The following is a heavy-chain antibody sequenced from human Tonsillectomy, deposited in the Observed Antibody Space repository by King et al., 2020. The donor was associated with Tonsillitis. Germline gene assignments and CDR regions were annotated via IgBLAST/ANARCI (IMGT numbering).Heavy chain of an antibody. CDR1: GYSFTTYW. V-gene: IGHV5-51*01. CDR2: IYPGDSDT. D-gene: IGHD6-6*01. CDR3: ARTIRQQLVPHFDY. J-gene: IGHJ4*02. Sequence: QLVQAGAEVKKPGESLKISCKGSGYSFTTYWIGWVRQMPGKGLEWMAIIYPGDSDTRYSPSFRGQVTISADKSISTAYLQWSSLKASDTAMYYCARTIRQQLVPHFDYWGQGTLVTVSS.